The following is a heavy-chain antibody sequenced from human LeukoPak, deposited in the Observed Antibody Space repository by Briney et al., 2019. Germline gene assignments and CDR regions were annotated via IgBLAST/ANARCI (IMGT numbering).Heavy chain of an antibody. J-gene: IGHJ4*02. CDR3: ARDRQWLGVDF. V-gene: IGHV3-20*04. D-gene: IGHD6-19*01. CDR1: GFTFEDYA. Sequence: GGSLRLSCEASGFTFEDYAMSWVRQIPGKGLEWVSGLNWNGDSPAYSDSVKGRFTISRDNAKNYLYLDMNSLRAEVTAFYYCARDRQWLGVDFWGQGTLVIVSS. CDR2: LNWNGDSP.